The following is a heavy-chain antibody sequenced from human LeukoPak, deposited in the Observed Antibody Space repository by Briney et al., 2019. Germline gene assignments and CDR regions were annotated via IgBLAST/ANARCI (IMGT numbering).Heavy chain of an antibody. CDR3: ARERYSPGDDAFDL. Sequence: PGGSLRLSCAASQFTFIGYSMHWVRQAPGKGLEYVSGITSNGRNTYYANSVKGRFTISRDNSKNTVYLQMGSLRPEDMAVYYCARERYSPGDDAFDLWGQGTMVTVSS. CDR2: ITSNGRNT. D-gene: IGHD6-13*01. CDR1: QFTFIGYS. J-gene: IGHJ3*01. V-gene: IGHV3-64*01.